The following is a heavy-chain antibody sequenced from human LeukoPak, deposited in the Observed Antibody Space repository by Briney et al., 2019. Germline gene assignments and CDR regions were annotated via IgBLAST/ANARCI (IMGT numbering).Heavy chain of an antibody. CDR2: INTDGTTT. D-gene: IGHD5-24*01. Sequence: PGGSLRLSCGVSEFTFSSLWMHWVRQAPGQGLVWVSRINTDGTTTNYADSVKGRFTISRDNAKNTLYLQMNSLRADDTAVYYCATAGNYRFDYWGQGTLVTVSS. J-gene: IGHJ4*02. V-gene: IGHV3-74*01. CDR3: ATAGNYRFDY. CDR1: EFTFSSLW.